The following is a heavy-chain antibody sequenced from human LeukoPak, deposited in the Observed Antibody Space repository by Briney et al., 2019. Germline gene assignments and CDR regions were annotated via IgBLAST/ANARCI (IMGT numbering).Heavy chain of an antibody. CDR2: ISSSSSPR. D-gene: IGHD6-13*01. Sequence: GGSLRLSCAASGFTFSSYSMNWVRQAPGRGLEWVSYISSSSSPRYYADSVKGRFTISRDNAKNSLYLQMNSLRAADTAVYYCARDSAAAGTWWFDPWGQGTLVTVSS. CDR3: ARDSAAAGTWWFDP. V-gene: IGHV3-48*01. J-gene: IGHJ5*02. CDR1: GFTFSSYS.